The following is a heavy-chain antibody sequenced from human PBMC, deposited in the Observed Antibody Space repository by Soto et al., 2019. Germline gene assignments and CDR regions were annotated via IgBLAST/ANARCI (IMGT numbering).Heavy chain of an antibody. D-gene: IGHD2-21*02. CDR3: VQSRCGGDCLQAYSSHSYYGLDV. J-gene: IGHJ6*02. Sequence: QITLKESGPTLVKPTQTLTLTCTFSGFSLSTIGVGVGWIRQPPGKALEWLALIYWDDDKRYSPSLKSRLTVTKDTSNNQVVRTMTKMDPVDTATYYCVQSRCGGDCLQAYSSHSYYGLDVWGQGTTVTVSS. V-gene: IGHV2-5*02. CDR2: IYWDDDK. CDR1: GFSLSTIGVG.